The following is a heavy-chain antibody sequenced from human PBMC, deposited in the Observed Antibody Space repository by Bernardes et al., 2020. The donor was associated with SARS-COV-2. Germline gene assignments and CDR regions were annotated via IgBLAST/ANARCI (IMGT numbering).Heavy chain of an antibody. CDR2: IKQDGSEI. CDR3: ARLKHSSSWYIDY. D-gene: IGHD6-13*01. J-gene: IGHJ4*02. V-gene: IGHV3-7*04. CDR1: GFTFSSYW. Sequence: GGSLRLSCAASGFTFSSYWMSWVRQAPGKGLDWVVNIKQDGSEIYYADSVRGRFTISRDNAKNALYLQMNSLRAEDTAVYYCARLKHSSSWYIDYWGQGTLVTASS.